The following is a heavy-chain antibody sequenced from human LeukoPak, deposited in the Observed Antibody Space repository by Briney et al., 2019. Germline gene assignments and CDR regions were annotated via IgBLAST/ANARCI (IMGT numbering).Heavy chain of an antibody. V-gene: IGHV4-59*11. Sequence: KASETLSLTCTVSGGSISGLYWDWIRQPPGKGLEWLGYIYYTGLTNYNPSLGSRITMSVDTSKNQLSLKLGSVTAADTAVYYCGRWNEGWDHLGQGTLVTVSS. CDR1: GGSISGLY. J-gene: IGHJ4*02. D-gene: IGHD1-1*01. CDR3: GRWNEGWDH. CDR2: IYYTGLT.